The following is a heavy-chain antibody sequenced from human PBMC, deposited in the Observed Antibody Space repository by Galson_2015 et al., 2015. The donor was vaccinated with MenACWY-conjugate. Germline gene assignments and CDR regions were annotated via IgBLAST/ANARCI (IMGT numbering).Heavy chain of an antibody. Sequence: SLRLSCAASAFTVSSDYMSWVRQAPGKGLEWISVIYTRDSAYYADSVKGRFTISRDNSKNSLFLQMNSLRAEDTAVYYCARDRTAPSYWGQGTLVTVSS. CDR3: ARDRTAPSY. J-gene: IGHJ4*02. CDR2: IYTRDSA. CDR1: AFTVSSDY. V-gene: IGHV3-53*01.